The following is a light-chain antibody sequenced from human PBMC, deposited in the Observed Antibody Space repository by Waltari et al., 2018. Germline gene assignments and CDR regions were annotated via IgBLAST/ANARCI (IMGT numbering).Light chain of an antibody. CDR3: GAWDDSLNGGV. CDR2: TNY. V-gene: IGLV1-44*01. Sequence: QSVLTQPPSASGTPGQRVTISCSGSSSNIGSNTVHWYQQPPGTAPKLLIYTNYQRPSGVPDRFSGSKSGTSASLAISGRQSEDEADYYCGAWDDSLNGGVFGGGTKLTVL. J-gene: IGLJ3*02. CDR1: SSNIGSNT.